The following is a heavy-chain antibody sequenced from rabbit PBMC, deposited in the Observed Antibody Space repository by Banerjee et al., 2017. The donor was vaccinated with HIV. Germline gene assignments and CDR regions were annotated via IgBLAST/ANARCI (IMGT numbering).Heavy chain of an antibody. CDR3: VRGASSSGYYSL. Sequence: QEQLVESGGGLVQPGGSMKLSCKASGFDLNNYGLSWVRQAPGKGLEWIAYIDPVFGATYYAPWVNGRFTISSQNAQNTLYLQLNSLTAADTATYFCVRGASSSGYYSLWGQGTLVTVS. CDR1: GFDLNNYG. J-gene: IGHJ4*01. D-gene: IGHD1-1*01. CDR2: IDPVFGAT. V-gene: IGHV1S47*01.